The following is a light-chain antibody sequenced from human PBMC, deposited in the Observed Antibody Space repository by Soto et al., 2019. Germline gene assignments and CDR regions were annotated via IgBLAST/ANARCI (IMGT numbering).Light chain of an antibody. V-gene: IGLV2-14*01. J-gene: IGLJ2*01. CDR1: SSDVGGYDY. CDR3: TSYTSSSTLVI. Sequence: QSALTQPASVSGSPGQSITISCTETSSDVGGYDYVSWYQQHPGKAPKLIIYDVNNRPSGISNRFSGSKSGNTASLTISGLQAEDEADYYCTSYTSSSTLVIFGRGTKVTVL. CDR2: DVN.